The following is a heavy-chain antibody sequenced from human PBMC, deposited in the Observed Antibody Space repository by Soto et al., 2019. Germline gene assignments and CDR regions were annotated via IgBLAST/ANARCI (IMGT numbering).Heavy chain of an antibody. CDR1: GGTFSNYA. V-gene: IGHV1-69*13. J-gene: IGHJ4*02. CDR3: ATHLPGGYCISTNCHPRGYSYAYFDY. CDR2: IIAVFRTA. D-gene: IGHD2-2*01. Sequence: QVQLVQSGAEVKKPGSSVKVSCKASGGTFSNYAISWVRQAPGQGLEWMGGIIAVFRTANYAQKFQGRVTITADESTSTAYMDLSSLRSEDTAVYYCATHLPGGYCISTNCHPRGYSYAYFDYWGQGTLVTVSS.